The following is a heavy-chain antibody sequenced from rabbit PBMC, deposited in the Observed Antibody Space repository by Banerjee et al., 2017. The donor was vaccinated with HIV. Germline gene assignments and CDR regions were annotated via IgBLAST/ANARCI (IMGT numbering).Heavy chain of an antibody. CDR3: ARDLAGVTGWNFGL. D-gene: IGHD4-1*01. J-gene: IGHJ6*01. CDR1: GFSFSSSYY. Sequence: QEQLVESGGGLVQPEGSLTLTCTASGFSFSSSYYMCWVRQAPGKGLEWIACIYADSSGSTYYASWAKGRFTISKTSSTTVTLQMTSLTAADTATYFCARDLAGVTGWNFGLWGPGTLVTVS. CDR2: IYADSSGST. V-gene: IGHV1S45*01.